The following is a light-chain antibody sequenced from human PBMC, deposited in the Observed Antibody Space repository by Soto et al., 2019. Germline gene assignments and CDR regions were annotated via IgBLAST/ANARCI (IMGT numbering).Light chain of an antibody. CDR3: QQRHMWPIT. J-gene: IGKJ5*01. Sequence: EIVLTQSPGTLSLSPGETATLSCRASRSVSSYLAWYQQKPGQAPRLLIYDASNRATGIPARFSGSGSGTDFTLTISSLEPEDSAVYYCQQRHMWPITFGQGTRLEI. CDR1: RSVSSY. CDR2: DAS. V-gene: IGKV3-11*01.